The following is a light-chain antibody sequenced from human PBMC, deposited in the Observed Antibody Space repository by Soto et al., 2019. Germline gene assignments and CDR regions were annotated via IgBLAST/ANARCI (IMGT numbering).Light chain of an antibody. V-gene: IGKV1-17*01. J-gene: IGKJ1*01. Sequence: DIQMTQSPSSLSASVGARFTITCRASQAIRNAVGWYQQKPGKDPKRLIYVASRLESGVTSRFSVSGFWTDFTLTISGLQPEDLATDYCLQHNNYPWTFGQGTRVEIK. CDR2: VAS. CDR1: QAIRNA. CDR3: LQHNNYPWT.